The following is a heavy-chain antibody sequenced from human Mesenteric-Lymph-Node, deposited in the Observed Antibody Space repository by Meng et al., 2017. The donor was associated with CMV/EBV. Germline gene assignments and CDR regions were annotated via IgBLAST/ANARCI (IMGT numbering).Heavy chain of an antibody. J-gene: IGHJ4*02. Sequence: GGSLRLSCAASGFTFSNFALNWVRQAPGKGLEWVSVISSGGRTHYADSVKGRFTISRDNSKGTLYLQMSSLRAEDTAVYYCAKVRSSGFDYGIHFHYWGQGTLVTVSS. CDR1: GFTFSNFA. CDR3: AKVRSSGFDYGIHFHY. CDR2: ISSGGRT. V-gene: IGHV3-23*01. D-gene: IGHD3-22*01.